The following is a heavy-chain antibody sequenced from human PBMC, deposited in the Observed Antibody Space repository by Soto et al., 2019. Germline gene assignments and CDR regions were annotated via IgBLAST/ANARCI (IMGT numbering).Heavy chain of an antibody. J-gene: IGHJ5*02. CDR3: ARGIRIGTTQTHGGWFDP. CDR1: GGTFSSYA. Sequence: QVQLVQSGAEVKKPGASVKVSCKASGGTFSSYAISWVRQAPGQGLEWMGGSMPVFGTANYAQKIHGRVTITADESKSTAYMELSSLRSEDTAVYYCARGIRIGTTQTHGGWFDPWGQGTLVTVS. D-gene: IGHD1-26*01. CDR2: SMPVFGTA. V-gene: IGHV1-69*01.